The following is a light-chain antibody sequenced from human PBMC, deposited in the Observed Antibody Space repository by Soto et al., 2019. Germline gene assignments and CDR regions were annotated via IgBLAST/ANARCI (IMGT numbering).Light chain of an antibody. CDR1: GSDVGGYNY. V-gene: IGLV2-8*01. CDR3: SSYGGSNTFGV. Sequence: QSVLTQPPSASGSPGQSVTISCTGTGSDVGGYNYVSWYQQHPGKAPKLMIYEVSKRPSGVPDRFSGSKSGNTASLTVSGLQADDEADYYCSSYGGSNTFGVFGTGTKLTVL. CDR2: EVS. J-gene: IGLJ1*01.